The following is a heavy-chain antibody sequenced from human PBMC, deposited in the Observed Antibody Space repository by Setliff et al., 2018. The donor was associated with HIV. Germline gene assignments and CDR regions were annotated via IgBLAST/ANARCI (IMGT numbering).Heavy chain of an antibody. CDR3: VGFSRDSSGYYNS. V-gene: IGHV3-49*04. CDR2: IRSIAYGGTT. D-gene: IGHD3-22*01. CDR1: GFTFGDYA. J-gene: IGHJ4*02. Sequence: HPGGSLRLSCTTDGFTFGDYALSWVRQAPGKGLEWVGFIRSIAYGGTTEYAASVKGRFIISRDDSKSISYLQMDSLRTEDTAVYYCVGFSRDSSGYYNSWGQGTLVTVSS.